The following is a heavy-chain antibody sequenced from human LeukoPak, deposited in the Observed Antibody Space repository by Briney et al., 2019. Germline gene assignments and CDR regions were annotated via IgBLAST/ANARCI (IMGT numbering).Heavy chain of an antibody. Sequence: PSETLSPTCTVSGGSISNYYWSWIRQPPGKGLEWIGYIYYSGSTDYNPSLKSRVTISVDTSENHFSLMLTFVTAADTAVYYCARSPSRDGYNNLILFENWGQGTLVTVSS. V-gene: IGHV4-59*08. CDR3: ARSPSRDGYNNLILFEN. CDR2: IYYSGST. J-gene: IGHJ4*02. D-gene: IGHD5-24*01. CDR1: GGSISNYY.